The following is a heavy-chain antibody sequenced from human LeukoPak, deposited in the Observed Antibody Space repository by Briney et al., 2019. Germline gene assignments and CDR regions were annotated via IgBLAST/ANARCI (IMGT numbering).Heavy chain of an antibody. V-gene: IGHV3-48*04. D-gene: IGHD3-16*01. CDR3: ARVDLMGRTWGLDY. J-gene: IGHJ4*02. Sequence: PGGSLRLSCAASGITFSNYTINWVRQAPGKGLEWVSYISTSGGTIYYADSVKGRFTISRDNAKNSLYLQMISLRAEDTAVYFCARVDLMGRTWGLDYWGQGTLLTVSS. CDR1: GITFSNYT. CDR2: ISTSGGTI.